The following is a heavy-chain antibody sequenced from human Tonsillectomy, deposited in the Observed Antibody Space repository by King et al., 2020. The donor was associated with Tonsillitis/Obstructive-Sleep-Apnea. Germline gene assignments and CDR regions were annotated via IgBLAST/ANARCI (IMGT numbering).Heavy chain of an antibody. CDR3: AGDIYSAGVGYFDD. V-gene: IGHV3-33*01. J-gene: IGHJ4*02. D-gene: IGHD4-11*01. CDR2: IWWDGSNK. CDR1: GFTFTSYS. Sequence: VQLVESGGGVVQAGTSLRLSCIASGFTFTSYSIHWVRQAPGKGLEWVAVIWWDGSNKYYAESVKGRFSISKDDSKNTVYLQMSSLRAEDTAVDYCAGDIYSAGVGYFDDWGQGTLVTVSS.